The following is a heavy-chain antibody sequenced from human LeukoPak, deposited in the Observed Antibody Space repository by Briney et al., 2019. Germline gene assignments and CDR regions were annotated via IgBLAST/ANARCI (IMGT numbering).Heavy chain of an antibody. CDR3: ARARTGVVTYFDY. CDR2: IYYSGGA. Sequence: SETLSLTCSVSGGSINSYYWSWIRQPPGKGLEWIGYIYYSGGASYNPSLKSRVTISVDTSKNQFSLKLSSVTAADTAVYYCARARTGVVTYFDYWGQGTLVTVSS. CDR1: GGSINSYY. D-gene: IGHD3-3*01. J-gene: IGHJ4*02. V-gene: IGHV4-59*01.